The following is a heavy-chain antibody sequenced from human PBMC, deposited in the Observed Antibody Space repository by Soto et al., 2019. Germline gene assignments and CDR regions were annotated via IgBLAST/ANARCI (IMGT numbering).Heavy chain of an antibody. CDR1: GGSLSGIY. V-gene: IGHV4-34*01. CDR3: ARGPGYSYGYSVYYYYYGMDV. D-gene: IGHD5-18*01. Sequence: SETLSLTCVVYGGSLSGIYWTWVRQPPGKGLEWIGEINHSGSTNYSPSLESRVTISLDTSNNQFSLKLSSVTAADTAVYYCARGPGYSYGYSVYYYYYGMDVWGQGTTVTVSS. CDR2: INHSGST. J-gene: IGHJ6*02.